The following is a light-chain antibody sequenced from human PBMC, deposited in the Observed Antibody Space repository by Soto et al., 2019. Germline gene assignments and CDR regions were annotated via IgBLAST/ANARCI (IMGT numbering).Light chain of an antibody. J-gene: IGKJ4*01. CDR1: QDISNY. Sequence: DIQMTQSPSSLSASVGDRVTITCQASQDISNYLYWYQQKPGKAPKLLIYDASNLETGVPSRFSGSGSGTDFTFTISSLQPEDIATYYCQQYDNLPGVTFGGGTKVEIK. CDR2: DAS. CDR3: QQYDNLPGVT. V-gene: IGKV1-33*01.